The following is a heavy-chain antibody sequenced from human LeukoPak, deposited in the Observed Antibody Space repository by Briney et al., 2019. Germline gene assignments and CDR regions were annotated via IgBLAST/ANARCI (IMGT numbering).Heavy chain of an antibody. CDR3: ARANDYSNYYYYYMDV. Sequence: GGSLRLSCAASGFTFSSYSMNWVRQAPGEGLEWVSYISSSSSTIYYADSVKGRFTISRDNAKNSLYLQMNSLRDEDTAVYYCARANDYSNYYYYYMDVWGKGTTVTVSS. J-gene: IGHJ6*03. CDR2: ISSSSSTI. V-gene: IGHV3-48*02. CDR1: GFTFSSYS. D-gene: IGHD4-11*01.